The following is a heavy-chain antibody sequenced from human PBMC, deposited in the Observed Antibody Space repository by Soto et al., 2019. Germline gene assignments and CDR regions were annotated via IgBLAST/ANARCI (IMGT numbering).Heavy chain of an antibody. V-gene: IGHV1-46*03. CDR2: INPSGTIT. CDR1: GYTFTSYY. J-gene: IGHJ5*02. Sequence: QVQLVQSGAEVKKPGASVNVSCKASGYTFTSYYMHWVRQAPGKGLERMGVINPSGTITTSAQRLQGRVTMSRHTSARTLYVGLRSLRAEDTAVYYCARGTTGNGHNCFDAWGQGTLVTVSS. D-gene: IGHD4-4*01. CDR3: ARGTTGNGHNCFDA.